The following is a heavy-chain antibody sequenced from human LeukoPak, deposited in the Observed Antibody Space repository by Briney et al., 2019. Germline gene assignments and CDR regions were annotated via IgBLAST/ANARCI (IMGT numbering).Heavy chain of an antibody. CDR2: ISGSPCST. CDR1: RFTFSSYT. CDR3: AKEGPGQDAFDI. J-gene: IGHJ3*02. Sequence: PGGSLRLSCAAPRFTFSSYTITSVPHAPGKGVEWGSHISGSPCSTYSADSVKGRFTISRDNPKNTLFLQMNSLRAEDTAVYYCAKEGPGQDAFDIWGQGTMVTVSS. V-gene: IGHV3-23*01.